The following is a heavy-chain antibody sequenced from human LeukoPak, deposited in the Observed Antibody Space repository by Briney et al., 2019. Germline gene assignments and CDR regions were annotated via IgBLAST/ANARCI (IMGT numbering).Heavy chain of an antibody. J-gene: IGHJ6*03. CDR3: AHKQQIVPAAHPHYYYYYYMDV. V-gene: IGHV2-5*01. D-gene: IGHD2-2*01. CDR1: GFSLSTSGVG. Sequence: SGPTLVNPTQTLTLTCTFSGFSLSTSGVGVGWIRQPPGKALEWLALIYWNDDKRYSPSLKSRLTITKDTSKNQVVLTMTNMDPVDTATYYCAHKQQIVPAAHPHYYYYYYMDVWGKGTTVTVSS. CDR2: IYWNDDK.